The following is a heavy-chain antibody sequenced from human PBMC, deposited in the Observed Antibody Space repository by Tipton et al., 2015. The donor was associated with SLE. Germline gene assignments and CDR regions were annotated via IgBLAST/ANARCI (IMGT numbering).Heavy chain of an antibody. V-gene: IGHV3-23*01. J-gene: IGHJ4*02. CDR3: AKHGGLGLIVVIIPFDY. CDR2: ITGSGDRT. Sequence: SLRLSCAASGFTFSNYAMSWVRQAPGKGLEWVSAITGSGDRTYYIDSVKGRFTISRDNSKNTLYLQMNSLRAEDTAVYYCAKHGGLGLIVVIIPFDYWGQGTLVTVSS. CDR1: GFTFSNYA. D-gene: IGHD3-22*01.